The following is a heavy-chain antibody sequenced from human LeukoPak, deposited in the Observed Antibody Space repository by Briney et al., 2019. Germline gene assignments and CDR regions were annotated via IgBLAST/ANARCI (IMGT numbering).Heavy chain of an antibody. D-gene: IGHD3-9*01. J-gene: IGHJ4*02. Sequence: GGSLRLSCAASGFTFNTYNMNWVRQAPGKGLEWVSYISSASSTIYYADSVKGRFTISRDNAKNSLYLQMNSLRAEDTAVHYCASVLRYFDWAFDYWGQGTLVTVSS. V-gene: IGHV3-48*04. CDR1: GFTFNTYN. CDR2: ISSASSTI. CDR3: ASVLRYFDWAFDY.